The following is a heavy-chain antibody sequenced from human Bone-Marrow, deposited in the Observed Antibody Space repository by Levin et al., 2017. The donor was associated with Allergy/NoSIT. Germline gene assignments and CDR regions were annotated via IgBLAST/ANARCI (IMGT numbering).Heavy chain of an antibody. D-gene: IGHD3-16*02. CDR3: ARSRDSMMTFGGVIAAYFFDY. Sequence: SVKVSCRASGGAFSDFAFSWVRQAPGQGLEWLGGIIPTFGTPDYAHNFQGRITITADEATSTVYMELSSLRSEDTAVYYCARSRDSMMTFGGVIAAYFFDYWGQGTLFTVST. V-gene: IGHV1-69*13. J-gene: IGHJ4*02. CDR2: IIPTFGTP. CDR1: GGAFSDFA.